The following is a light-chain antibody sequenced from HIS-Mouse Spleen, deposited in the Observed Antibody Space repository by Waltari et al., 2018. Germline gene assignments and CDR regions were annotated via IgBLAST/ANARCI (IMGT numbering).Light chain of an antibody. CDR1: SSDVGGYNY. J-gene: IGLJ1*01. V-gene: IGLV2-14*03. CDR2: DCS. CDR3: SSYTSSSTYV. Sequence: QSALTQPASVSGSPGQSITIPCTGTSSDVGGYNYVPWYPQHPGKAPKLLIYDCSNRPSGVSNRFSGSKSGNTASLTISGLQAEDEADYYCSSYTSSSTYVFGTGTKVTVL.